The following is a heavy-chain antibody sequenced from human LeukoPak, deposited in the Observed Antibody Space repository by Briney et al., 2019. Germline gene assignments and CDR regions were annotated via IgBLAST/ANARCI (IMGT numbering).Heavy chain of an antibody. CDR1: GFTFDDYA. J-gene: IGHJ4*02. V-gene: IGHV3-9*03. CDR2: ISWNTGSI. D-gene: IGHD5-18*01. Sequence: PGRSLSLSCAASGFTFDDYAMHWLRQAPGKGLELVSGISWNTGSIGYADSVKGRITISRDNTKNSLYLQINSLRTEDMALYYCAKGSAMVTDLPFFDYWGQGTLVTVSS. CDR3: AKGSAMVTDLPFFDY.